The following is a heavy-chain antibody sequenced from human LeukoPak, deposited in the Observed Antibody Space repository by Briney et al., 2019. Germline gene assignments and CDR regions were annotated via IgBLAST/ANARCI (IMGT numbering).Heavy chain of an antibody. CDR2: IYPADSDT. CDR1: GYSFISYW. Sequence: GESLKISCKGSGYSFISYWIGGVRQMPGKGLEWMGIIYPADSDTRNSPSFQGQVTISADKSINTAYLQWSSLKASDTAMYFCARLKGGSGAPFDYWGQGTLVTVSS. V-gene: IGHV5-51*01. CDR3: ARLKGGSGAPFDY. J-gene: IGHJ4*02. D-gene: IGHD1-26*01.